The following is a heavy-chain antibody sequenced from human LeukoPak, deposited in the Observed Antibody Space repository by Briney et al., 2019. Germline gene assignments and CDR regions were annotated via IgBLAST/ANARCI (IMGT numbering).Heavy chain of an antibody. CDR1: GYTFTDYY. D-gene: IGHD2-2*01. CDR2: INPYSGDR. V-gene: IGHV1-2*02. J-gene: IGHJ4*02. CDR3: VSGCSTTSCYFRI. Sequence: KVSCKASGYTFTDYYIHWVRQAPGQGLEWMGWINPYSGDRNYVEKFQDRVTMTRDTSINTAYMELTRLRSDDTAVYYCVSGCSTTSCYFRIWGQGTPVTVSS.